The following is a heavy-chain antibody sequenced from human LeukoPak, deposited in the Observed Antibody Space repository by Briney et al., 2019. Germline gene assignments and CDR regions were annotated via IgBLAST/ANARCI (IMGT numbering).Heavy chain of an antibody. V-gene: IGHV3-73*01. CDR1: GFTFSGSA. D-gene: IGHD3-16*01. CDR3: TRDYEPWKYYYYMDV. Sequence: GGSLRLSCAASGFTFSGSAMHWVRQASGKGLEWVGRIRSKANSYATAYAASVKGRFTISRDDSKNTAYLQMNSLKTEDTAVYYCTRDYEPWKYYYYMDVWGKGTTVTVSS. J-gene: IGHJ6*03. CDR2: IRSKANSYAT.